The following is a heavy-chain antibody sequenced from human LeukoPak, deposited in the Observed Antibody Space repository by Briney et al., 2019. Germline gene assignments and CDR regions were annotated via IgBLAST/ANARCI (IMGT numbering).Heavy chain of an antibody. Sequence: ASVKVSCKASGYTFTSYGISWVRQAPGQGLEWMGWISAYNGNTNYAQKLQGRVTMTTDTSTGTAYMELRSLRSDDTAVYYCARDERYYYDSSGPGAVDYWGQGTLVTVSS. CDR2: ISAYNGNT. D-gene: IGHD3-22*01. V-gene: IGHV1-18*01. CDR3: ARDERYYYDSSGPGAVDY. J-gene: IGHJ4*02. CDR1: GYTFTSYG.